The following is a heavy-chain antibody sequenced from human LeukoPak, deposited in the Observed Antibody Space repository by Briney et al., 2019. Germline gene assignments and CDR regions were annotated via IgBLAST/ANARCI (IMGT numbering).Heavy chain of an antibody. CDR3: ARATYYYDSSGYSSPYYYFDY. Sequence: PSETLSLTCTVSGGSISSAGYYWSWIRQHPGKGLGWIGYFYYSGGTYYTPSLKSRLTISVDTSKNQFSLKLSSVTAADTAVYYCARATYYYDSSGYSSPYYYFDYWGQGTLVTVSS. CDR1: GGSISSAGYY. V-gene: IGHV4-31*03. CDR2: FYYSGGT. D-gene: IGHD3-22*01. J-gene: IGHJ4*02.